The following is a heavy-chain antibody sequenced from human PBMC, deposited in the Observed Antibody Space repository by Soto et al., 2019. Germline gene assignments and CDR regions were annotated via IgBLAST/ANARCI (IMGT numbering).Heavy chain of an antibody. CDR1: GFICSSYD. CDR2: ILVDGRT. Sequence: PGGSLRLSCAASGFICSSYDMSWVRQAPGKGLEWVSTILVDGRTFYVDSVKGRFTISRDSSQNTVYLQMNSLTAGDTALHYCAKATATGGGAFDICRQGTMVPVSS. J-gene: IGHJ3*02. CDR3: AKATATGGGAFDI. D-gene: IGHD2-8*02. V-gene: IGHV3-23*01.